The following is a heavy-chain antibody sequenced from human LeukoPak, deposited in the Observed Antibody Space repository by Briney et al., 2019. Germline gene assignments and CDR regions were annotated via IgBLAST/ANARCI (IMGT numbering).Heavy chain of an antibody. D-gene: IGHD3-10*01. CDR2: INPNSGGT. CDR3: AVMLTMVRGAVGDH. CDR1: GYTFTGYY. Sequence: ASVKVSCKASGYTFTGYYLHWVRQAPGQGPQWMGWINPNSGGTKYALTFQGRVTMTRDTSISTAHMELSRLTFDDTAVYYCAVMLTMVRGAVGDHWGQGTLVTVSS. V-gene: IGHV1-2*02. J-gene: IGHJ4*02.